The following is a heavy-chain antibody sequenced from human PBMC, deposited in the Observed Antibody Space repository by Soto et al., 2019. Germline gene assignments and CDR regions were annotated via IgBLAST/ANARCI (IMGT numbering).Heavy chain of an antibody. CDR1: GGSFSGYY. CDR2: INHSGST. V-gene: IGHV4-34*01. CDR3: ACRKTIWGVRAGGDDY. Sequence: QVQLQQWGAGLLKPSETLSLTCAVYGGSFSGYYWSWIRQPPGKGLEWIAEINHSGSTNYNPSLTSRVTISVDTSKNQFSLKLSSVTAADTAVYYCACRKTIWGVRAGGDDYWGQGTLVTVSS. J-gene: IGHJ4*02. D-gene: IGHD3-10*01.